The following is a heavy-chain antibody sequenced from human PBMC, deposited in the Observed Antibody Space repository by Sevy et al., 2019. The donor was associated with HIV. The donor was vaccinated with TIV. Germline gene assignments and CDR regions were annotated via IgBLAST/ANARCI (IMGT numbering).Heavy chain of an antibody. Sequence: GGSLRLCCVASGFTFSDYAMAWVRQAPGKGPEWISAVRASGSTTKYADSVKDRFTVSRDNSKNTLYLQLNSLRGEDTAVYYCAKAVPPLDWLLIFFDSWGQGSLVTVSS. CDR3: AKAVPPLDWLLIFFDS. CDR2: VRASGSTT. D-gene: IGHD3-9*01. CDR1: GFTFSDYA. J-gene: IGHJ4*02. V-gene: IGHV3-23*01.